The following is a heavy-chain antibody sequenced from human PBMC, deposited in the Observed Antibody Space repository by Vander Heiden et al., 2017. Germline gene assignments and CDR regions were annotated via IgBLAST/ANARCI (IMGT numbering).Heavy chain of an antibody. Sequence: QVQLLQTGAEMKKPGATVTVSCTASGSTFTSCGIIWVRQAPGQGLEWMGWNSAYNGNTNYAQKLQGRVTMTTDTSTSTAYMELRSLRYDDTAVYYCARGIAVAAGYFDYWGQGTLVTVSS. V-gene: IGHV1-18*01. J-gene: IGHJ4*02. D-gene: IGHD6-19*01. CDR2: NSAYNGNT. CDR3: ARGIAVAAGYFDY. CDR1: GSTFTSCG.